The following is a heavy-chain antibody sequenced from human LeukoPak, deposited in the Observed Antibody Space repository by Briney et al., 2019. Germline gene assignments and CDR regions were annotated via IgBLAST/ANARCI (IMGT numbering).Heavy chain of an antibody. CDR1: GFTFSSYG. J-gene: IGHJ3*02. CDR2: IWYDGSSK. CDR3: AKDNYGSGSYEAFDI. D-gene: IGHD3-10*01. Sequence: GGSLRLSCAASGFTFSSYGMHWVRQAPGKGLEWVAVIWYDGSSKYYADSVKGRFTISRDNSKNTLYLQMNSLRAEDTAVYYCAKDNYGSGSYEAFDIWGQGTMVTVSS. V-gene: IGHV3-33*06.